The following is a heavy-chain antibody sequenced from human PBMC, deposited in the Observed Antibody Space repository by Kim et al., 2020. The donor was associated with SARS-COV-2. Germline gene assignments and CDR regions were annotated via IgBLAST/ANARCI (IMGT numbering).Heavy chain of an antibody. Sequence: PSLKSRVTISVDTSKNQFSLKLSSVTAADTAVYYCARDVYSSSSGGWYDPWGQGTLVTVSS. CDR3: ARDVYSSSSGGWYDP. V-gene: IGHV4-34*01. D-gene: IGHD6-6*01. J-gene: IGHJ5*02.